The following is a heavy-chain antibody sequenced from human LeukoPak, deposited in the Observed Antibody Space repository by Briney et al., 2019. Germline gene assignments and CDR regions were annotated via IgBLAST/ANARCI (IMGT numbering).Heavy chain of an antibody. J-gene: IGHJ6*02. CDR2: IFCHGSNT. CDR3: ARDGIKGCSSTNCYTSYFCYGMDV. V-gene: IGHV5-51*01. D-gene: IGHD2-2*02. CDR1: GYSFMDYW. Sequence: GESLRIPCKGSGYSFMDYWIGWGRQMPGKGPEWRGFIFCHGSNTKYSPSFQGQVNISVDKSISTAYVQWSSLKASDTAMYYCARDGIKGCSSTNCYTSYFCYGMDVWGQGTTVTVSS.